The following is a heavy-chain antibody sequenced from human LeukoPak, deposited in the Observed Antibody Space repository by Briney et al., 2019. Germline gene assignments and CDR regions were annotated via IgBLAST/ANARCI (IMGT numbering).Heavy chain of an antibody. J-gene: IGHJ6*03. Sequence: GGSLRLSCAASGFTFSSYAMHWVRQAPGKGLEWVAVISYDGSNKYYADSVKGRFTISRDNSKNTLYLQMNSLRAEDTAVYYCAKAPPFYDSSGYYYYYYMDVWGKGTTVTVSS. CDR2: ISYDGSNK. D-gene: IGHD3-22*01. CDR3: AKAPPFYDSSGYYYYYYMDV. CDR1: GFTFSSYA. V-gene: IGHV3-30*04.